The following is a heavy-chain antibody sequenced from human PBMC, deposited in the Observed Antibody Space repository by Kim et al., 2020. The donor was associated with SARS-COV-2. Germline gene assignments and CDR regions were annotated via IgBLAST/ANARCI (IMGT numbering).Heavy chain of an antibody. CDR1: GYTFTGYY. CDR3: ARDGPFMIRGVVDY. D-gene: IGHD3-10*01. CDR2: INPNSGGT. Sequence: ASVKVSCKASGYTFTGYYMHWVRQAPGQGLEWMGWINPNSGGTNYAQKFQGRVTMTRDTSINTAYMELNRLRSDDTAVYYCARDGPFMIRGVVDYWGQGTLVTVSS. J-gene: IGHJ4*02. V-gene: IGHV1-2*02.